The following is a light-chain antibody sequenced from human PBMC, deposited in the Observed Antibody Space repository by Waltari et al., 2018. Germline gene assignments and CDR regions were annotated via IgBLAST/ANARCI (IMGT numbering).Light chain of an antibody. J-gene: IGKJ5*01. CDR3: QQYSSSPIT. V-gene: IGKV4-1*01. CDR1: QSLFFGASGKNY. CDR2: WAS. Sequence: DIVLTQSPDSLAAPLGETATIDCWSSQSLFFGASGKNYLAWYQQKPGQPPKVLIYWASTREAGVPERISGSGSGAHFTLTVDSLQAEDVAVYYCQQYSSSPITFGQGTRLEI.